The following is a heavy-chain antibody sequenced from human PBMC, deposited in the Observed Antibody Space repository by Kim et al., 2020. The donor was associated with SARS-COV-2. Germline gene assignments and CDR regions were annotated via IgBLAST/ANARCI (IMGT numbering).Heavy chain of an antibody. Sequence: GGSLRLSCAASGFTFSSYAMSWVRQAPGKGLEWVSAISGSGGSTYYADSVKGRFTISRDNSKNTLYLQMNSLRAEDTAVYYCAKDRPSSEDILWSGEIDYWGQGTLVTVSS. CDR2: ISGSGGST. CDR1: GFTFSSYA. V-gene: IGHV3-23*01. J-gene: IGHJ4*02. CDR3: AKDRPSSEDILWSGEIDY. D-gene: IGHD3-10*01.